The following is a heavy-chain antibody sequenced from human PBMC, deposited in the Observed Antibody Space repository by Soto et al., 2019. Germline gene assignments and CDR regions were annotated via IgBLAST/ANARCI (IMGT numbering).Heavy chain of an antibody. CDR2: IYYSGST. Sequence: PSETLSLTCTVSGGSVSSGSYYWSWIRQPPGRGLEWIGYIYYSGSTNYNPSLKSRVSISLETSKNQFSLKLSSVTAADTAVYYCARDGDTTANPFDSWRAATLITVAS. CDR3: ARDGDTTANPFDS. V-gene: IGHV4-61*01. J-gene: IGHJ4*02. D-gene: IGHD7-27*01. CDR1: GGSVSSGSYY.